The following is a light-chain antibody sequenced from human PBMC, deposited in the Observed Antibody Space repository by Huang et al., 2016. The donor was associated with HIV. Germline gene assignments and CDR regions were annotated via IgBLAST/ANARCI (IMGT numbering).Light chain of an antibody. CDR1: QSVSSN. Sequence: EVVLTQSPATLSVSPGERATLSCRASQSVSSNLAWYQQRPGQAPRLLIYGMSQRASGIPARFSGSGSGTDFTLTISSLQSEDFAVYYCQQYNARPPFTFGQGTKVEIQ. V-gene: IGKV3-15*01. J-gene: IGKJ2*01. CDR2: GMS. CDR3: QQYNARPPFT.